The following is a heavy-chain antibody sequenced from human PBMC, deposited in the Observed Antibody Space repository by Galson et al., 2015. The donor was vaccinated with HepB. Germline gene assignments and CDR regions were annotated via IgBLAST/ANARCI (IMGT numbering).Heavy chain of an antibody. Sequence: SLRLSCAASGFTFSSYAMHWVRQAPGKGLEWVAVISYDGSNKYYADSVKGRFTISRDNSKNTLYLQMNSLRAEDTAVYYCARDEGQTLPYWGQGTLVTVSS. CDR3: ARDEGQTLPY. CDR2: ISYDGSNK. J-gene: IGHJ4*02. V-gene: IGHV3-30*04. CDR1: GFTFSSYA.